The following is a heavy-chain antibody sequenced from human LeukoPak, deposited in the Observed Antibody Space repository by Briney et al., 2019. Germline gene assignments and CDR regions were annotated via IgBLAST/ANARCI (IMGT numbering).Heavy chain of an antibody. CDR3: ARGENGSFDR. CDR2: ISHDGDIT. J-gene: IGHJ4*02. CDR1: GFTFSAFA. Sequence: GGSLRLSCTTSGFTFSAFAMHWVRQAPGKGLEWVALISHDGDITFYADPVKGRFTISRDNARNSVYMEMNDLIAEDTAFYYCARGENGSFDRWGQGTLVIVSS. D-gene: IGHD3-10*01. V-gene: IGHV3-30-3*01.